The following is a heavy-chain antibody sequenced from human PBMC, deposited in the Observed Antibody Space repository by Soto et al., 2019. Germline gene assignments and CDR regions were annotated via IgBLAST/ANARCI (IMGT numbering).Heavy chain of an antibody. CDR1: GGSISSYY. V-gene: IGHV4-59*01. J-gene: IGHJ5*02. Sequence: SETLSLTCTVSGGSISSYYWSWIRQPPGKGLEWIGYIHYSGSTNYNPSLKSRVTISVDTSKNQFSLKLSSVTAADTAVYYCARGGRRYDFWSGYYTFDPWGQGTLVTVSS. CDR2: IHYSGST. D-gene: IGHD3-3*01. CDR3: ARGGRRYDFWSGYYTFDP.